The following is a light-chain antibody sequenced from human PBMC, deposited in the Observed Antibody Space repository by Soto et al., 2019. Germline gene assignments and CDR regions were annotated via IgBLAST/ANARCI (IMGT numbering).Light chain of an antibody. CDR1: ESVSRSY. CDR2: GAS. Sequence: EIVLTQSPGTLSLSPGERATLSCRASESVSRSYLAWYQQTPGQAPRPLMYGASSRETGIPVRFSGSGSGTDFFLTISSMELEDFVVYYCLQYGSSKTFGQGTKVEIK. CDR3: LQYGSSKT. V-gene: IGKV3-20*01. J-gene: IGKJ1*01.